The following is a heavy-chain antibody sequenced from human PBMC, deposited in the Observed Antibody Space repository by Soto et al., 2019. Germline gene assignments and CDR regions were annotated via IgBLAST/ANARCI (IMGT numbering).Heavy chain of an antibody. J-gene: IGHJ5*02. CDR2: IYWDDDK. CDR3: AQILRDYGLWRERGNDFDR. V-gene: IGHV2-5*02. Sequence: QITLKESGPTLVRPTQTLTLTCTFSGFSLSTTGVGVGWIRQPPGKALERLALIYWDDDKRYSPSLKSRLTITKDTSKNEMILTMTNMDPGATATYYCAQILRDYGLWRERGNDFDRWGQGTRVTVSS. D-gene: IGHD3-10*01. CDR1: GFSLSTTGVG.